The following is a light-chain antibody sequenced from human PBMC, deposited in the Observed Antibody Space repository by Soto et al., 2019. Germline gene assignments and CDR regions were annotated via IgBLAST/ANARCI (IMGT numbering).Light chain of an antibody. CDR3: QEYGSSPRT. J-gene: IGKJ1*01. CDR2: GAS. Sequence: EIVLTQSPGTLSMSPGERATLSCRASQSISSNYLAWYQQKPGQAPRLLIYGASSRATGIPDRFSGSGSGTDFTVTISRLEAEDFAVCYWQEYGSSPRTFGQETKVEFK. CDR1: QSISSNY. V-gene: IGKV3-20*01.